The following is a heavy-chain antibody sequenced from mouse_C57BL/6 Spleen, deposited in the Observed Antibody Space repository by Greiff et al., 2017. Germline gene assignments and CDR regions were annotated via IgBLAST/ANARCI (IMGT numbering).Heavy chain of an antibody. CDR3: ALDGYYPYFDY. Sequence: QVQLQQPGTELVKPGASVKLSCKASGYTFTSYWMHWVKQRPGQGLEWIGNINPSNGGTNYNEKFKGKATLTVDKSSSTAYMQLSSLTSEESSVYYSALDGYYPYFDYWGQGTTLTVSS. CDR2: INPSNGGT. CDR1: GYTFTSYW. V-gene: IGHV1-53*01. D-gene: IGHD2-3*01. J-gene: IGHJ2*01.